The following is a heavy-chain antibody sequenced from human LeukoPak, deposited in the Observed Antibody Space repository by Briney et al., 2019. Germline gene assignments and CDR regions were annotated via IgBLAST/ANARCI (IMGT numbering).Heavy chain of an antibody. V-gene: IGHV1-18*01. CDR1: GYSFSSYG. CDR3: ARDPRITGTTAYYFDY. D-gene: IGHD1-7*01. CDR2: INTYNGHT. Sequence: GASVKVSCKASGYSFSSYGFSWVRQAPGQGLEWMGWINTYNGHTNYTRTLQGRVTMTTDTSTSTAYMELRNLRPDDTAVYFCARDPRITGTTAYYFDYWGQGTLVTVSS. J-gene: IGHJ4*02.